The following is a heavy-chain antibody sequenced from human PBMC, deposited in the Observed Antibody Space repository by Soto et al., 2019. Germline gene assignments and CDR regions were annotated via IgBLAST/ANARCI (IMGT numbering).Heavy chain of an antibody. J-gene: IGHJ6*02. CDR3: AREEVSQWFTKGYYVMDL. Sequence: AETLSLTCAVYGGSLGDYSWSWIRQPPGMGLEWIGEINHSGSTKYTRSLKSRVTTLVDTSKNHFSLKLSSVTAADAAVYYCAREEVSQWFTKGYYVMDLWG. CDR1: GGSLGDYS. V-gene: IGHV4-34*01. D-gene: IGHD2-8*01. CDR2: INHSGST.